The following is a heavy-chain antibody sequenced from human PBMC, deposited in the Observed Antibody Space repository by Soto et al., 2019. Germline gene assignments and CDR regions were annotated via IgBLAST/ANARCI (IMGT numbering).Heavy chain of an antibody. V-gene: IGHV3-33*01. CDR2: IWYDGSNK. CDR1: GFTFSSYG. Sequence: QVQLVESGGGVVQPGRSLRLSCAASGFTFSSYGMHWVRQAPGKGLEWVAVIWYDGSNKYYADSVKGRFTISRDNSKNTLYLQMNSLRAEDTSVYYCARERTENYFDYWGKGTLVTVSS. J-gene: IGHJ4*02. CDR3: ARERTENYFDY.